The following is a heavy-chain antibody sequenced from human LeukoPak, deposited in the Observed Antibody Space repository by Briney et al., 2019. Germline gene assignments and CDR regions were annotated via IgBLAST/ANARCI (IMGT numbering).Heavy chain of an antibody. V-gene: IGHV3-30*03. D-gene: IGHD3-16*01. Sequence: PGRSLRLSCAASGFTFTAHGMHWVRQAPGKGLEWVAVISYDGSNKYYADSVKGRFTISRDNSKNTQYLQMNSLRAEDTAVYYCARVSITGYYYYMDVWGKGTTVTVSS. CDR3: ARVSITGYYYYMDV. CDR1: GFTFTAHG. CDR2: ISYDGSNK. J-gene: IGHJ6*03.